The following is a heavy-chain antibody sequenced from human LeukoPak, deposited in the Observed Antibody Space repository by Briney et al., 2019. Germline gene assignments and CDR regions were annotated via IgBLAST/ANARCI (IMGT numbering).Heavy chain of an antibody. CDR3: AKGGDGSCYSPIDY. Sequence: GGSLRLSCTASGFTFSSYAMTWVRQAPGKGLEWVSGIGGSDGSTYYVDSVKGRFTISRDNSKNTLYLQMNSLRVEDTAVYYCAKGGDGSCYSPIDYWGQGTPVTVSS. CDR2: IGGSDGST. CDR1: GFTFSSYA. D-gene: IGHD2-15*01. J-gene: IGHJ4*02. V-gene: IGHV3-23*01.